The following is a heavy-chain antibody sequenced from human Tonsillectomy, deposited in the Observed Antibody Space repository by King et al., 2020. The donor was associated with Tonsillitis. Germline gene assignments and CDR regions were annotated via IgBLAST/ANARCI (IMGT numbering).Heavy chain of an antibody. CDR3: AKDGWGSSGLDY. V-gene: IGHV3-30*02. CDR2: IRYDGSNK. D-gene: IGHD6-19*01. J-gene: IGHJ4*02. Sequence: QVQLVESGGGVVQPGGSLRLSCAASGFTFSSYGMHWVRQAPGKGLEWVGFIRYDGSNKYYADSVKGRFTISRDNSKNTLYLQMNSLRAEDTAVYYCAKDGWGSSGLDYWGQGTLVTVSS. CDR1: GFTFSSYG.